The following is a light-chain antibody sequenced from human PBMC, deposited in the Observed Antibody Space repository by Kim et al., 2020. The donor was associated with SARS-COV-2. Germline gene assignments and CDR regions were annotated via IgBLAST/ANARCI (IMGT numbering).Light chain of an antibody. CDR2: SAS. CDR3: QQLYSYPLT. Sequence: AAVGDRGTIPCRASPGISSYLAWYQQKPGQAPKVLIYSASTLQNGVPSRFSGRGSGTEFTLTITRLQPEDFATYYCQQLYSYPLTFGGGTKVDIK. CDR1: PGISSY. J-gene: IGKJ4*01. V-gene: IGKV1-9*01.